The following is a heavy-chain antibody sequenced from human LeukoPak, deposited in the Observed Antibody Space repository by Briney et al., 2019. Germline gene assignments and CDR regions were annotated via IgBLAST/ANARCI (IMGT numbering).Heavy chain of an antibody. CDR3: ARESVVVGSSYYFDY. D-gene: IGHD2-15*01. J-gene: IGHJ4*01. CDR1: GGSLSNYY. CDR2: IYSSGTA. Sequence: SETLSLTCTVSGGSLSNYYWTWIRQTPGKGLEWIGYIYSSGTANYNPSLKSRVSISQDTSKNQFSLTMNSVTAADTAIYYCARESVVVGSSYYFDYWGHGTLVTVSS. V-gene: IGHV4-59*01.